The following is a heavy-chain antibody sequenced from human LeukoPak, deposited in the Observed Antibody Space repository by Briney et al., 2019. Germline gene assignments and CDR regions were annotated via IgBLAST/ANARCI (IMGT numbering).Heavy chain of an antibody. D-gene: IGHD6-19*01. Sequence: ASVKVSCKASGYTFTSYGISWVRQAPGQGLEWMGWISAYNGNTNYAQKLQGRVTMTTDTSTSTAYMELRSLRPEDTALYYCAKDGSSGSHYYYGMDVWGQGTTVTVSS. CDR1: GYTFTSYG. CDR2: ISAYNGNT. V-gene: IGHV1-18*01. CDR3: AKDGSSGSHYYYGMDV. J-gene: IGHJ6*02.